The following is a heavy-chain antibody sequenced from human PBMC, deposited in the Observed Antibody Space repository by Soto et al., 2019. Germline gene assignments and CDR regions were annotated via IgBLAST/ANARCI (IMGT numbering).Heavy chain of an antibody. CDR2: IYYSGST. Sequence: KPSETLSLTCTVSGRSISRYHWSWIRQSPGKGLEWIGYIYYSGSTYYNPSLKSRVAISVDTSKNQFSLKLSSVTAADTAVYYCASFHADYEYFFDSWGQGTLVTVSS. D-gene: IGHD3-16*01. J-gene: IGHJ4*02. CDR1: GRSISRYH. V-gene: IGHV4-59*01. CDR3: ASFHADYEYFFDS.